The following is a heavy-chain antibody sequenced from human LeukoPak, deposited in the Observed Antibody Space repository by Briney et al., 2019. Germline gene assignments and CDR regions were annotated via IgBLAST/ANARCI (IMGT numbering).Heavy chain of an antibody. J-gene: IGHJ4*02. CDR3: ARGRSDSGSYWGDYFDY. Sequence: SETLSLTCAVYGGSFSGYCWSWIRQPPGKGLEWIGEINHSGSTNYNPSLQSRVTISVDTSKNQFSLKLSSVTAADTAVYYCARGRSDSGSYWGDYFDYWGQGTLVTVSS. CDR2: INHSGST. D-gene: IGHD1-26*01. V-gene: IGHV4-34*01. CDR1: GGSFSGYC.